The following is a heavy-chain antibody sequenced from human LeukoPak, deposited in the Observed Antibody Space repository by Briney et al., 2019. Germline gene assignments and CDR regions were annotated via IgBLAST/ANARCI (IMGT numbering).Heavy chain of an antibody. CDR2: IKSKTDGGTT. J-gene: IGHJ4*02. Sequence: GGSLRLSCAASGFTFSNAWMSWVRQAPGKGLEWVGRIKSKTDGGTTDYAAPVKGRFTISRDDSKNTLYLQMDSLKTEDTAVYYCTTGVGSGSYFHWGQGTLVTVSS. CDR3: TTGVGSGSYFH. CDR1: GFTFSNAW. D-gene: IGHD1-26*01. V-gene: IGHV3-15*01.